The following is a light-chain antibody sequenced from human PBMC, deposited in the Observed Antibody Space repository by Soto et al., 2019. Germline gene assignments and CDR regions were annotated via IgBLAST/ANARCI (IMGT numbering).Light chain of an antibody. Sequence: QSALTQPASVSGSPGQSITISCTGTSSDVGGYNYVSWYQQIPGKAPKLMIYDVNNRPSGVSSRFSGSKSGNTASLTISGLQTEDEADYYCISYTSTKTAVFGGGTKVTVL. CDR2: DVN. J-gene: IGLJ2*01. V-gene: IGLV2-14*01. CDR1: SSDVGGYNY. CDR3: ISYTSTKTAV.